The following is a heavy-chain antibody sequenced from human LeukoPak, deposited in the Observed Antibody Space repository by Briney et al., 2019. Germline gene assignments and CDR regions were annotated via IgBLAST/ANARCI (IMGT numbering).Heavy chain of an antibody. V-gene: IGHV1-18*01. D-gene: IGHD3-9*01. CDR1: GYTFTSYG. Sequence: GASVKVSCKTSGYTFTSYGISWVRQAPGQGLEWMGWIRAYNGNTKYAEKFQGRVTMTTDTSASTDYMELRSLRSDDTAVYYCARDLDLVFDLWVRGTLVTVSS. CDR3: ARDLDLVFDL. CDR2: IRAYNGNT. J-gene: IGHJ2*01.